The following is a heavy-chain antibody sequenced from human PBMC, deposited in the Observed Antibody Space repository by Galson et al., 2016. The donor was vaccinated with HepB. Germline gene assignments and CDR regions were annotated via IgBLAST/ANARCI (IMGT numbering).Heavy chain of an antibody. CDR2: IRNKANSYTT. D-gene: IGHD2-15*01. V-gene: IGHV3-72*01. J-gene: IGHJ4*02. CDR3: TDVGGGGSRLD. CDR1: GFTFRNHG. Sequence: SLRLSCAASGFTFRNHGMHWVRQAPGKGLEWVGQIRNKANSYTTFYAASVNGRFTISRDDSKNSLYLQMNNLKIEDTAVYYCTDVGGGGSRLDWGQGTLVTVSS.